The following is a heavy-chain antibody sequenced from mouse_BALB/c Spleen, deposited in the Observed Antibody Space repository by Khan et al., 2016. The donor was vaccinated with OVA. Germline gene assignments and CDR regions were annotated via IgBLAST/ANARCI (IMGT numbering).Heavy chain of an antibody. CDR1: GFSLTGYG. CDR3: ARGYYGNYRGAMDY. J-gene: IGHJ4*01. Sequence: QVQLKESGPGLVAPSQSLSITCTVSGFSLTGYGVNWVRQPPGKGLEWLGMIWGGGSTDYNSALKSRLNLSKDNSKSQVFLKMNTLQTDDTARYYGARGYYGNYRGAMDYWGHGTSVTVSS. D-gene: IGHD2-1*01. V-gene: IGHV2-6-7*01. CDR2: IWGGGST.